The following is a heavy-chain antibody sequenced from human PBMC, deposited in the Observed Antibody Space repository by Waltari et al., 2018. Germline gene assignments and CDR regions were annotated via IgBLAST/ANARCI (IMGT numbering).Heavy chain of an antibody. J-gene: IGHJ4*02. Sequence: QVQLVQSGAEVKKPGASVKVSCKASGYTFTSYYLHWVRQAPGQGLEWMGIINPSGGSTSYAQKFQGRVTMTRDTSTSTVYMELSSLRSEDTAVYYCTRAAIVGATTHDYWGQGTLVTVSS. CDR3: TRAAIVGATTHDY. V-gene: IGHV1-46*01. CDR1: GYTFTSYY. D-gene: IGHD1-26*01. CDR2: INPSGGST.